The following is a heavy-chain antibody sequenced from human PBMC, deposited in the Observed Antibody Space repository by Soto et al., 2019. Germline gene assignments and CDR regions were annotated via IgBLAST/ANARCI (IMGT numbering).Heavy chain of an antibody. Sequence: EVQLVESGGGLVQPGRSLRLSCAASGFTFDDYTMHWVRQVPGKGLEWVSGITWDSGFITYADSLKGRFTISRDNSKNSLYLQMNSLRPEDTALYYCVKGYCSSSSCLPPHFYFYMDVWGRGASGTVSS. CDR3: VKGYCSSSSCLPPHFYFYMDV. V-gene: IGHV3-9*01. CDR1: GFTFDDYT. D-gene: IGHD2-15*01. CDR2: ITWDSGFI. J-gene: IGHJ6*03.